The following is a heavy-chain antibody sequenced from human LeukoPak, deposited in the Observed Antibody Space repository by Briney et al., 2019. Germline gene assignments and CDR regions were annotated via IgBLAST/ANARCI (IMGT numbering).Heavy chain of an antibody. Sequence: PGGSLRLSCAASGFTFSDYHMTWLRQAPGKGLEWVSYISNTDDSINYADSVSGRFTISRDNAKSSVHLQMNSLRVEDTAVYYCARAPAVYFFHIDVWGEGTTVTVSS. V-gene: IGHV3-11*04. CDR2: ISNTDDSI. CDR1: GFTFSDYH. J-gene: IGHJ6*03. CDR3: ARAPAVYFFHIDV.